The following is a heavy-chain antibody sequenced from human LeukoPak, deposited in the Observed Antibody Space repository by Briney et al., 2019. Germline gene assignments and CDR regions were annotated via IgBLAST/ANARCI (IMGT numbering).Heavy chain of an antibody. CDR2: IYTSGST. CDR1: PGSISGYY. Sequence: SETLSLTCAVSPGSISGYYWSWIRQPPGKGLEWIGRIYTSGSTNYNPSLKSRVTMSVDTSKNQFSLKLSSVTAADTAVYYCARDTEGLYYDSSGYYYWAEYFQHWGQGTLVTVSS. D-gene: IGHD3-22*01. V-gene: IGHV4-4*07. CDR3: ARDTEGLYYDSSGYYYWAEYFQH. J-gene: IGHJ1*01.